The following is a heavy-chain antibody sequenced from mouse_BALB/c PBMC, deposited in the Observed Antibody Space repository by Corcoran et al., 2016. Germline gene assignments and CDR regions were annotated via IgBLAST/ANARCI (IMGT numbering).Heavy chain of an antibody. CDR3: AREPLAMDY. V-gene: IGHV9-3-1*01. Sequence: QIQLVQSGPELKKPGETVKISCKASGYTFTNDGMNWVKQAPGKGLKWMGWINTYTGEPTYADDFKGRFAFSLETSASTAYLQINNLKNEDTATYFCAREPLAMDYWCQGTSVTVSS. CDR1: GYTFTNDG. J-gene: IGHJ4*01. CDR2: INTYTGEP.